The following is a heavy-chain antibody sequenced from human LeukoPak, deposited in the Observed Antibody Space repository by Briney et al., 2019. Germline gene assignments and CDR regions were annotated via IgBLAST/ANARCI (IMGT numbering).Heavy chain of an antibody. D-gene: IGHD6-6*01. CDR2: INDSGGT. CDR1: GGSFNSYY. J-gene: IGHJ4*02. CDR3: ARWTSSSSLGY. Sequence: SETLSLTCAVYGGSFNSYYWSWIRQSPGKGLEWIGEINDSGGTNYNPSLKSRVTISVDTSKNQFSLKLSSVTAADTAVYYCARWTSSSSLGYWGQGTLVTVSS. V-gene: IGHV4-34*01.